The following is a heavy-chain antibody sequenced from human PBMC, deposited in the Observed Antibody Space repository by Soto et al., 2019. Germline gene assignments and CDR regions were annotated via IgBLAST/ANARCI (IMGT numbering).Heavy chain of an antibody. D-gene: IGHD3-3*01. J-gene: IGHJ3*02. Sequence: GSLRLSCAASGFPFSTYAMSWVRQAPGRGLEWVSAIRGSGYTTYYADSVKGRFTISRDNSKSTLSLQMNSLRGEDTAIYYCAKESWRHAFDTWGQGTMVTGSS. CDR3: AKESWRHAFDT. V-gene: IGHV3-23*01. CDR2: IRGSGYTT. CDR1: GFPFSTYA.